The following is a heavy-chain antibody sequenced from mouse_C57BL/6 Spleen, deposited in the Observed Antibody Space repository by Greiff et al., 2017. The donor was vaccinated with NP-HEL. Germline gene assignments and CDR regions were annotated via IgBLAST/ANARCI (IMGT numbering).Heavy chain of an antibody. CDR2: INPSSGYT. V-gene: IGHV1-4*01. Sequence: VQLQQSGAELARPGASVKMSCKASGYTFTSYTMHWVKQRPGQGLEWIGYINPSSGYTKYNQKFKDKATLTADKSSSTAYMKLSSLTSEDSAVYYCARREDYGYPFAYWGPGTLVTVSA. J-gene: IGHJ3*01. CDR3: ARREDYGYPFAY. D-gene: IGHD2-2*01. CDR1: GYTFTSYT.